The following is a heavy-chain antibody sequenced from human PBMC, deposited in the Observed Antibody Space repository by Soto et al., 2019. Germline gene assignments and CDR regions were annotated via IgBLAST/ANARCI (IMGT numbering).Heavy chain of an antibody. J-gene: IGHJ4*02. V-gene: IGHV4-39*01. Sequence: PSETLSLTCTVSGGSMSSSGYYWGWIRQPPGKGLEWIGSINYSGSTYYNPSLKSRVTISVDTSKNQFSLKLSSVTAADTAVYYCASLPFCIVGSRYSWYPVFFDYWGQGTLVTVSS. CDR2: INYSGST. D-gene: IGHD2-15*01. CDR1: GGSMSSSGYY. CDR3: ASLPFCIVGSRYSWYPVFFDY.